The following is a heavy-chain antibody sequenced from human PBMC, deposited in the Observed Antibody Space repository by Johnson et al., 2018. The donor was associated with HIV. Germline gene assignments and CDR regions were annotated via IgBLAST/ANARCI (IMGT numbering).Heavy chain of an antibody. D-gene: IGHD6-13*01. V-gene: IGHV3-23*04. J-gene: IGHJ3*02. CDR2: IGASGGRT. Sequence: EVQLVESGGGLVQPGGSLRLSCAASGFTFSSYAISWVRQAPGKGLEWVSAIGASGGRTFYADSVKGRFTISRDNSKNTLYLQMNSLRAEDTAVYYCASGAAAAPDAFDIWGQGTMVTVSS. CDR1: GFTFSSYA. CDR3: ASGAAAAPDAFDI.